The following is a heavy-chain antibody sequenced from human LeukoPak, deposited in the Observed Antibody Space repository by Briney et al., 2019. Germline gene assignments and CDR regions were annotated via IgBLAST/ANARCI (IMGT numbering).Heavy chain of an antibody. V-gene: IGHV5-51*01. D-gene: IGHD7-27*01. CDR2: IYPGDSDI. Sequence: GESLKISCKGSGYRFTIYWIGWVRQMPGRGLEWIGIIYPGDSDIRYSPSFQGQVNISADKSISTAYLQWSSLKASDTAMYYCVRRTTGEYYFDYWGQGTLVAVSS. J-gene: IGHJ4*02. CDR1: GYRFTIYW. CDR3: VRRTTGEYYFDY.